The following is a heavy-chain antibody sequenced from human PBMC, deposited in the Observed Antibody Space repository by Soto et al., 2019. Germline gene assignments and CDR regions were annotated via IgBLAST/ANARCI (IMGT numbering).Heavy chain of an antibody. V-gene: IGHV3-53*04. CDR2: IYSGGST. CDR3: AKGGGSVPTDY. J-gene: IGHJ4*02. CDR1: GFTVSGNY. D-gene: IGHD4-17*01. Sequence: EVQLVESGGGLVQPGGSLRLSCAASGFTVSGNYMSWVRQAPGKGLEWVSVIYSGGSTYYADSVKGRFTISRHNSLNPLYLQMNSLRTDDTAVYYCAKGGGSVPTDYWGQGTLVTVSS.